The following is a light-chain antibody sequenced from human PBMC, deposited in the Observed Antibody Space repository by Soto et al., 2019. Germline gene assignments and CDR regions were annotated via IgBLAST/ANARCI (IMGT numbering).Light chain of an antibody. Sequence: QSVLTQPASVSGSPGQSITISCTGTNNDVGGFDFVSWYHQHPGKAPELVIYEVSNRPSGVSNRFSGSKSGNTASLTISGLLAEDEADYYCSSYTSSSTYVFGTGTKATVL. CDR3: SSYTSSSTYV. CDR2: EVS. J-gene: IGLJ1*01. CDR1: NNDVGGFDF. V-gene: IGLV2-14*01.